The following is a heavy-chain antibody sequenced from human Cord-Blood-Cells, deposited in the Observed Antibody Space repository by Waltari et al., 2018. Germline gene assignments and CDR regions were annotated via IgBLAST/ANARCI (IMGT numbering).Heavy chain of an antibody. V-gene: IGHV3-53*02. Sequence: EVQLVETGGGLIQPGGSLRLSCAASGFTVSSNYMSWVRQAPGKGLEWVSVIYSGGSTYYADSVKGRFTISRDNSKNTLYLQMNSLRAEDTAVYYCARDNRGAISSSWYETYYYGMDVWGQGTTVTVSS. CDR2: IYSGGST. J-gene: IGHJ6*02. D-gene: IGHD6-13*01. CDR1: GFTVSSNY. CDR3: ARDNRGAISSSWYETYYYGMDV.